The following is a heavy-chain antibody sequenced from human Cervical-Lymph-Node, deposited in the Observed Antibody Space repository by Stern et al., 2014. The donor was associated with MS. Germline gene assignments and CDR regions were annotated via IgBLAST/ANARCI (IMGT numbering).Heavy chain of an antibody. J-gene: IGHJ4*02. CDR1: GASLGSTSSY. V-gene: IGHV4-39*01. CDR2: LFYTVST. D-gene: IGHD1-26*01. Sequence: QVQLQESGPGLVKPSETLSLSCSVSGASLGSTSSYWGWVRQPPGKGLEWIGSLFYTVSTYYNLSLKGRVTLSVDMSKNQFSLRLNSVAAADTAVYYCTRHDTMGAPSDYWGQGTLVTVSS. CDR3: TRHDTMGAPSDY.